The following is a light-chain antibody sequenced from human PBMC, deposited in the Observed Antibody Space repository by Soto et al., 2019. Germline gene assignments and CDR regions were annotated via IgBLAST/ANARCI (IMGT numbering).Light chain of an antibody. J-gene: IGKJ3*01. CDR2: GAS. CDR1: QSISRW. Sequence: DIQMTQSPSTPASVGDRVTITCRASQSISRWLAWYQQKPGKAPKLLIYGASTLQSGVPSRFSGSGSGTEFTLTISSLQPEDFATYHCQQLQRTPFTFGPGTTVDV. V-gene: IGKV1-5*01. CDR3: QQLQRTPFT.